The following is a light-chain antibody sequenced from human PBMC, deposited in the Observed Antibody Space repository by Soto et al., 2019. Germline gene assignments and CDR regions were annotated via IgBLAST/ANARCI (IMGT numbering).Light chain of an antibody. Sequence: EVVLTQSPATLSLSPGERATLSCRASQSVSNSLAWYQQRPGQAPRLLIYEASKRATGIPASFSGSGSGTDFTLTISSLASEDSAVYYCQQHSTWPWTFGQGTNLEI. CDR2: EAS. CDR3: QQHSTWPWT. V-gene: IGKV3-11*01. CDR1: QSVSNS. J-gene: IGKJ2*02.